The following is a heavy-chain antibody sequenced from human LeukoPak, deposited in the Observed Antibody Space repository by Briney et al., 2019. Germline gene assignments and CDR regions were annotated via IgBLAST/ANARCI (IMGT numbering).Heavy chain of an antibody. V-gene: IGHV3-48*01. CDR1: GFTFSSYS. D-gene: IGHD2-15*01. CDR2: ISSSSSTI. J-gene: IGHJ4*02. Sequence: GGSLRLSCAASGFTFSSYSMNWVRQAPGKGLEWVSYISSSSSTIYYADSVKGRFTISRDNSKNTLYLQMNSLRAEDTAVYYCAKGRFCSGGNCYSLDYWGQGTLVTVSS. CDR3: AKGRFCSGGNCYSLDY.